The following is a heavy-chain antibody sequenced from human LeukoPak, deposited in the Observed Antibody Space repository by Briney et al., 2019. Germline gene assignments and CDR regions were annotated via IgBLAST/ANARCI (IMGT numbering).Heavy chain of an antibody. V-gene: IGHV3-23*01. CDR3: AKDRRQLVRTSWYYYYYMDV. CDR2: ISGSGGST. J-gene: IGHJ6*03. CDR1: GFTVSSNY. Sequence: GGSLRLSCAASGFTVSSNYMSWVRKAPGKGLEWVSAISGSGGSTYYADSVKGRFTISRDNSKNTLYLQMNSLRAEDTAVYYCAKDRRQLVRTSWYYYYYMDVWGKGTTVTVSS. D-gene: IGHD6-6*01.